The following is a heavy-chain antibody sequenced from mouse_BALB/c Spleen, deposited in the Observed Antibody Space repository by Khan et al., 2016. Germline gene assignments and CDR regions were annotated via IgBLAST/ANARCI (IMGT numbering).Heavy chain of an antibody. V-gene: IGHV2-6-1*01. CDR1: GFSLTSYG. CDR2: IWSDGST. J-gene: IGHJ4*01. D-gene: IGHD4-1*01. Sequence: QVQLKESGPGLVAPSQSLSITCTISGFSLTSYGIHWVRPPPGKGLEWLVVIWSDGSTTYNSALKSRLSISEDNSKSQVFLKMNSLQTDDTAMYYCARTGTSYAMDYWGQGTSVTVSS. CDR3: ARTGTSYAMDY.